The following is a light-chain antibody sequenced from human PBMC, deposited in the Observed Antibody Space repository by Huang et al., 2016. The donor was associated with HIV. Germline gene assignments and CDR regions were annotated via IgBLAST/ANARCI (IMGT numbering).Light chain of an antibody. Sequence: DIQLTQSPSSLSASVGDRVTITCRASQSVSIYLNWYQQKPGQAPEVRIYAASSLHRGVPSRFSGSGSGTDFTLTISSLQPEDFATYYCHQGFSPQTFGQGTKVDIK. CDR1: QSVSIY. CDR2: AAS. V-gene: IGKV1-39*01. J-gene: IGKJ1*01. CDR3: HQGFSPQT.